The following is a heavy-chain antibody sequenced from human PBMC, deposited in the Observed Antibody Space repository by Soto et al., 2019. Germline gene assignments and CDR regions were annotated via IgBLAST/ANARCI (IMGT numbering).Heavy chain of an antibody. D-gene: IGHD2-2*02. CDR3: ARSYCLPNSCYNRYFDY. CDR2: IDPRDSYT. J-gene: IGHJ4*01. CDR1: GYSFTNNW. V-gene: IGHV5-10-1*01. Sequence: WESLKISCKGSGYSFTNNWISWVRQMPGKGLEWMGRIDPRDSYTNYSPSFQGHVTISVDKSDNTSYLQWNSLKASDSAMYFCARSYCLPNSCYNRYFDYWGRGTLVTVSS.